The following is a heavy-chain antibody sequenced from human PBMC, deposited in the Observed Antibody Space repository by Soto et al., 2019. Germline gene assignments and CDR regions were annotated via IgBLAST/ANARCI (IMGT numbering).Heavy chain of an antibody. D-gene: IGHD2-15*01. CDR3: ARLQYTVVTALDI. CDR1: GVSIGSHF. V-gene: IGHV4-59*11. CDR2: IYHTVIT. J-gene: IGHJ3*02. Sequence: SETLSLTCSVSGVSIGSHFWSWIRQAPGQGPELVGYIYHTVITNYNPALKSRVTISMDTSENQLSLQLSSGTAADTAVYYCARLQYTVVTALDIWGQGTMVTVS.